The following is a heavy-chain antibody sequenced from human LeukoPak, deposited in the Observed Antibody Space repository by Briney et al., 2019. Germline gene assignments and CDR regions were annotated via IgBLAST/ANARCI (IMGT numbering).Heavy chain of an antibody. Sequence: GSSVKVSCKASGGTFSSYAISWVRQAPGQGLEWMGGIILIFGTANYAQKFQGRVTITADESTSTAYMELSSLRSEDTAVYYCAIRDSGYDDYYYYYMDVWGKGTTVTISS. D-gene: IGHD5-12*01. V-gene: IGHV1-69*01. CDR1: GGTFSSYA. CDR3: AIRDSGYDDYYYYYMDV. J-gene: IGHJ6*03. CDR2: IILIFGTA.